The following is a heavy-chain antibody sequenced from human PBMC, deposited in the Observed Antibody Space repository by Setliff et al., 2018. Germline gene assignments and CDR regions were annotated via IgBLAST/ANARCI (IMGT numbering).Heavy chain of an antibody. V-gene: IGHV1-3*01. CDR2: INAGNGNT. CDR3: ARDGIAARPGADY. CDR1: GYTFTSYA. D-gene: IGHD6-6*01. Sequence: ASVKVSCKASGYTFTSYAMHWVRQAPGQRFEWMGWINAGNGNTKYSQKFQGRVTITRDTSASTAYMELSSLRSEDTAVYYCARDGIAARPGADYWGQGTLVTVSS. J-gene: IGHJ4*02.